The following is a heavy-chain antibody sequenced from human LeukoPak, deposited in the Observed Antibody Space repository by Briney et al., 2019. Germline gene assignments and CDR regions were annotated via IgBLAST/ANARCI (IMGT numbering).Heavy chain of an antibody. D-gene: IGHD6-19*01. V-gene: IGHV4-4*07. CDR3: ARFPRGGPYNGGWFFDY. CDR1: GGSISGYY. CDR2: IYTSGGT. J-gene: IGHJ4*02. Sequence: SETLSLTCTVSGGSISGYYWSWIRQPAGKGLEWIWRIYTSGGTNYNPSLKSRVTISIDTSKNQFSLKLSSVTAADTAVYYCARFPRGGPYNGGWFFDYWGQGTLVTVSS.